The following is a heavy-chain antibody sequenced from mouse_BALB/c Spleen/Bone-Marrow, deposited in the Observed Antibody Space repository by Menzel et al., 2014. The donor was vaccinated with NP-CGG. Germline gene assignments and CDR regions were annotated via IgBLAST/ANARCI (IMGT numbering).Heavy chain of an antibody. J-gene: IGHJ2*01. Sequence: VKLVESGAELVWPGASVKLSCKASGYTFXSYWINWVKQRPGQGLEWIGNIYPSDSYTNYNQKFKDKATLAVDKSSTTAYMQLSSPTSEDSAVYYCTRGGSSPYYFDYWGQGSTLTVSS. CDR3: TRGGSSPYYFDY. CDR2: IYPSDSYT. CDR1: GYTFXSYW. V-gene: IGHV1-69*02. D-gene: IGHD1-1*01.